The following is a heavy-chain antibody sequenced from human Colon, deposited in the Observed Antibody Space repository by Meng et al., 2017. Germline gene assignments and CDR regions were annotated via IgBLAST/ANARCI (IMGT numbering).Heavy chain of an antibody. Sequence: GGSLRLSCAASGFTFSSYSMNWVRQAPGKGLEWVSSISSSSYIYYADSVKGRFTISRDNAKNSLYLQMNSLRAEDTAVYYCARESFPSTAIDYWGQGTLVTVSS. CDR2: ISSSSYI. CDR1: GFTFSSYS. D-gene: IGHD2-21*02. V-gene: IGHV3-21*01. J-gene: IGHJ4*02. CDR3: ARESFPSTAIDY.